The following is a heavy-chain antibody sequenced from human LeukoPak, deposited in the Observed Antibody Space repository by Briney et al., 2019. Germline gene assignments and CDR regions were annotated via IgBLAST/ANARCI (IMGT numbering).Heavy chain of an antibody. CDR3: AKVQSNWGPIDY. CDR1: GFTFSNFA. CDR2: IDGSGDKT. Sequence: PGGSLRLSCAASGFTFSNFAIRWVRQVPGKGLEWVSSIDGSGDKTHYPDSVRGRFTVSRDNSKNTLYLQMNSLRVEDTATYFCAKVQSNWGPIDYWGQGTPVIVSS. V-gene: IGHV3-23*01. J-gene: IGHJ4*02. D-gene: IGHD7-27*01.